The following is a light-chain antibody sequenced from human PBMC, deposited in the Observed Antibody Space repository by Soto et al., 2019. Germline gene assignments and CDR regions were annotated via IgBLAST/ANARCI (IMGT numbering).Light chain of an antibody. CDR1: QGISSA. CDR3: QQFNSYPS. Sequence: AIQLTQSPSSLSASVGDRVTITCRASQGISSALAWYQQKPGKAPKLLIYGASSLESGVPSRFSGSGSGTDFTLTISSLQPEDFATYYCQQFNSYPSFGPGTKVDIK. J-gene: IGKJ3*01. CDR2: GAS. V-gene: IGKV1-13*02.